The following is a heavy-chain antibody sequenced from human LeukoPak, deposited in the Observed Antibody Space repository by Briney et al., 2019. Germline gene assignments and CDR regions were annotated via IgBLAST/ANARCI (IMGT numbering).Heavy chain of an antibody. Sequence: GGSLRLSCAASGFTFDDYAIHWVRQAPEKGLEWGSLISGDGGSTYYADSVKGRFTISRDNSKNSLYLQMNSLRTEDTALYYCAISDHYFDYWGQGALVTVSS. V-gene: IGHV3-43*02. CDR2: ISGDGGST. CDR3: AISDHYFDY. CDR1: GFTFDDYA. J-gene: IGHJ4*02.